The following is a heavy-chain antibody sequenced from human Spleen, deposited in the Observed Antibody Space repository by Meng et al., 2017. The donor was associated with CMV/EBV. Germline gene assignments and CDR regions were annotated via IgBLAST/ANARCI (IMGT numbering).Heavy chain of an antibody. J-gene: IGHJ4*02. V-gene: IGHV3-23*03. CDR1: EFTFSNYA. CDR3: AKQSSGWYVLDY. Sequence: GESLKISCAASEFTFSNYAMSWVRQAPGKGLEWVSSIFSGGNTYYADSVKGRFTISRDNSKNTLYLQMNSLRAEDTAVYYCAKQSSGWYVLDYWGQGTLVTVSS. D-gene: IGHD6-19*01. CDR2: IFSGGNT.